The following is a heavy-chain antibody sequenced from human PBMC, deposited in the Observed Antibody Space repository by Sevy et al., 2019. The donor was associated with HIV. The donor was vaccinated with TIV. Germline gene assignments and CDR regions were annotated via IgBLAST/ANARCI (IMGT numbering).Heavy chain of an antibody. Sequence: GGSLRLSCAASGFTFSSYGMHWVRQAPGKGLEWVALIWYDGSSKYYADSVKGRFTLSRDNSKNTLYLQMNSLRAEDTAVYDCARGANYYDSSGSQPNFDYWGQGTLVTVSS. D-gene: IGHD3-22*01. J-gene: IGHJ4*02. CDR2: IWYDGSSK. CDR1: GFTFSSYG. CDR3: ARGANYYDSSGSQPNFDY. V-gene: IGHV3-33*01.